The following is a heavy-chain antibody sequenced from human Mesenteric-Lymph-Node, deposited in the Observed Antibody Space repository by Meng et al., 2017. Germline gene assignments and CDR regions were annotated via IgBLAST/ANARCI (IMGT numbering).Heavy chain of an antibody. J-gene: IGHJ4*02. CDR2: INHSGST. Sequence: QWQVQQWGAGLLKPSETLFLTCVVYGGSFSGYYWSWIRQPPGKGLEWIGEINHSGSTNYNPSLKSRVTISVDTSKNQFSLKLSSVTAADTAVYYCARSPKYSYGRRALDYWGQGTLVTVSS. D-gene: IGHD5-18*01. CDR3: ARSPKYSYGRRALDY. CDR1: GGSFSGYY. V-gene: IGHV4-34*01.